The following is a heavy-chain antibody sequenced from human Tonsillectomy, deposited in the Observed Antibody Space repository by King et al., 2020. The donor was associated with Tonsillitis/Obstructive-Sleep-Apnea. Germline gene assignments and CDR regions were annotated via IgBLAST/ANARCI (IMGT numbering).Heavy chain of an antibody. V-gene: IGHV4-34*01. Sequence: HVQLQQWGAGLLKPSETLSLPCAVYGGSFSGYYWSWIRQPPGKGLEWIGEINHSGSTNYNPSLKSRVTISVDTSKNQFSLKLSSVTAADTAVYYCARWGAPAGGESPLVDYWGQGTLVTVSS. CDR2: INHSGST. CDR3: ARWGAPAGGESPLVDY. CDR1: GGSFSGYY. D-gene: IGHD3-10*01. J-gene: IGHJ4*02.